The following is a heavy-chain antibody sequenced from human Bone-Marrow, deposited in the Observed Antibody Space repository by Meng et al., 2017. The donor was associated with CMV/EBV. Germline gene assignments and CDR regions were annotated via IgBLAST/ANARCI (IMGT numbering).Heavy chain of an antibody. D-gene: IGHD2-2*01. CDR1: GFTFSSYS. CDR3: ARAVVVVPAAISSYYGMDV. CDR2: ISSSSSYI. Sequence: GESLKISCAASGFTFSSYSMNWVRQAPGKGLEWVSSISSSSSYIYYADSAKGRFTISRDNAKNSLSLQMTSLRAEDTAVYYCARAVVVVPAAISSYYGMDVWGQGTTVTVSS. V-gene: IGHV3-21*01. J-gene: IGHJ6*02.